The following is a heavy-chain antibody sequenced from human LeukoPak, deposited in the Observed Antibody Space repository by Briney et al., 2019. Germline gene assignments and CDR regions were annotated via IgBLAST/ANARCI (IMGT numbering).Heavy chain of an antibody. CDR1: GFTFSSYW. CDR2: IKQDGGEK. Sequence: GGSLRLSCAASGFTFSSYWMTWVRQAPGKGPEWVANIKQDGGEKYYVDSVKGRFTISRDNAKNSLYLQMNSLRAEDTAVYYCARDYSSSSGKHAFDIWGQGTMVTVSS. J-gene: IGHJ3*02. V-gene: IGHV3-7*01. D-gene: IGHD6-13*01. CDR3: ARDYSSSSGKHAFDI.